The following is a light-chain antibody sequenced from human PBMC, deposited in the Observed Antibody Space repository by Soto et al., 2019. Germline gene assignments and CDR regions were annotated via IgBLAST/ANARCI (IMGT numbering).Light chain of an antibody. CDR3: AAWDDSLNGYV. V-gene: IGLV1-44*01. CDR1: SSNIGSNT. Sequence: QSVLTQPPSASGTPGQRVTISCSGSSSNIGSNTVSWYQQLPGTAPKLLIYSNNQRPSGVPDRFSGSKSGTSASLAISGLQSEDEADYYSAAWDDSLNGYVFGTGTKVTVL. J-gene: IGLJ1*01. CDR2: SNN.